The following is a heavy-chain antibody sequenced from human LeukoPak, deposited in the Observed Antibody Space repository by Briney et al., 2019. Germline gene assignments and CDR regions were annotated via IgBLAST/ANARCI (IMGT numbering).Heavy chain of an antibody. D-gene: IGHD5-12*01. CDR1: GFTFSNYA. Sequence: GGSLRLSCAASGFTFSNYAMHWVRQAPGKGLEYVSAISSNGGSTNYANSVRGRFTISRDNSKNTLYLQMGKLRAEDMAVYYCARASWMDYFMDVWGKGTTVTVSS. CDR2: ISSNGGST. J-gene: IGHJ6*03. V-gene: IGHV3-64*01. CDR3: ARASWMDYFMDV.